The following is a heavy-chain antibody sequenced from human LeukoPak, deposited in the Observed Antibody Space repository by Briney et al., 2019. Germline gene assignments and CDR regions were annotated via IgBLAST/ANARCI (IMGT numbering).Heavy chain of an antibody. CDR1: GFTFSSYG. Sequence: QPGGSLRLSCAASGFTFSSYGIHWVRQAPGKGLEWVAFIRYDGSNKYYADSVKGRFTISRDNSKNTLYPQMNSLRAEDTAVYYCALQRGYYDSSDYYFDYWGQGTLVTVSS. CDR2: IRYDGSNK. CDR3: ALQRGYYDSSDYYFDY. J-gene: IGHJ4*02. V-gene: IGHV3-30*02. D-gene: IGHD3-22*01.